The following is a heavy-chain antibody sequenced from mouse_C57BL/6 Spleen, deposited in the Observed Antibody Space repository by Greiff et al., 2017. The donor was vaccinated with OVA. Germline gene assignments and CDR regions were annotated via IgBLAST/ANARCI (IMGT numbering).Heavy chain of an antibody. Sequence: EVMLVESGGGLVKPGGSLKLSCAASGFTFSDYAMHWVRQAPEKGLEWVAYISSGSSTIYYADTVKGRFTISRDNAKNTLFLQMTSLRSEDTAMYYCASDNFYFDYWGQGTTLTVSS. V-gene: IGHV5-17*01. CDR1: GFTFSDYA. CDR3: ASDNFYFDY. D-gene: IGHD1-3*01. J-gene: IGHJ2*01. CDR2: ISSGSSTI.